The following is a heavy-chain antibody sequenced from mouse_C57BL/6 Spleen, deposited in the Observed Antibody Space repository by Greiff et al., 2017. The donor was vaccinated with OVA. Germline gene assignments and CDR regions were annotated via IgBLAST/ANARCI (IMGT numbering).Heavy chain of an antibody. CDR2: IYPGDGDT. Sequence: QVQLQQSGPELVKPGASVKISCKASGYAFSSSWMNWVKQRPGKGLEWIGRIYPGDGDTNYNGKFKGKATLTADKSSSTAYMQLSSLTSEDSAVYFCARGGGKALHYYAMDYWGQGTSVTVSS. CDR3: ARGGGKALHYYAMDY. V-gene: IGHV1-82*01. CDR1: GYAFSSSW. J-gene: IGHJ4*01. D-gene: IGHD1-3*01.